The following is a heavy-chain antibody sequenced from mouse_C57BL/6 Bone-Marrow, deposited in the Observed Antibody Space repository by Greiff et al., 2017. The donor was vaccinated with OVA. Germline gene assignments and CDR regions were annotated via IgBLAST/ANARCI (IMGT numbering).Heavy chain of an antibody. CDR3: ARRRGGSDV. V-gene: IGHV1-58*01. Sequence: VHVKQSGAELAKPGASVKLSCKASGYTFTSYGINWVKQRPGQGLEWIGYIYIGNGYTEYNEKFKGKATLTSDTSSSTAYMQLSSLTSEDSAIYFCARRRGGSDVWGTGTTVTVSS. CDR2: IYIGNGYT. CDR1: GYTFTSYG. J-gene: IGHJ1*03.